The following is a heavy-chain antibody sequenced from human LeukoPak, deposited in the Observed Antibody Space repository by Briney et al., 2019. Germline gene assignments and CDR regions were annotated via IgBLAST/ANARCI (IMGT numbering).Heavy chain of an antibody. CDR3: AKSSGYYSHNPFDP. CDR2: IYSGGST. D-gene: IGHD3-22*01. J-gene: IGHJ3*01. Sequence: GGSLRLSCAASGFTVSSNYMSWVRQAPGKGLEWVSVIYSGGSTYYADPVKGRFTISRDNSKNTLYLQMNSLRAEDTAVYYCAKSSGYYSHNPFDPWGQGTVVTVSS. CDR1: GFTVSSNY. V-gene: IGHV3-53*01.